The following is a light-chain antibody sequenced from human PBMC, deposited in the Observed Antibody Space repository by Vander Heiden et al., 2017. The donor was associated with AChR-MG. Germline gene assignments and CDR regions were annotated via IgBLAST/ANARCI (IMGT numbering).Light chain of an antibody. CDR2: AAS. CDR3: QQYDSSPLT. CDR1: QSISSY. V-gene: IGKV1-39*01. Sequence: IQITQSPAPLSASPGDRVTITCRASQSISSYLTWYQQKSGKAPKLLIYAASSWQSGVPARFSGSGSGTEFTLTISSLQPEDFATYYCQQYDSSPLTFGRGTKVDIK. J-gene: IGKJ3*01.